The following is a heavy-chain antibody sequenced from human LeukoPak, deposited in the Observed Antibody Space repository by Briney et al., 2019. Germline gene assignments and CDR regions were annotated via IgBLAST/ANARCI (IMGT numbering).Heavy chain of an antibody. J-gene: IGHJ4*02. D-gene: IGHD2-2*01. Sequence: ASVKVFCKASGGTFSSYAISWVRQAPGQGLEGMGEIIPIFGTANYAQTFQGRVTITADESTSTAYMELSSLRSEDTAVYYCARTPIVVVPAALDYWGQGTLVTVSS. CDR1: GGTFSSYA. V-gene: IGHV1-69*13. CDR2: IIPIFGTA. CDR3: ARTPIVVVPAALDY.